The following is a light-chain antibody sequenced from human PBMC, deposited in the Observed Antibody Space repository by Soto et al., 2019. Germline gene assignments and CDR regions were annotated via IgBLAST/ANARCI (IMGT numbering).Light chain of an antibody. V-gene: IGKV1-12*01. CDR3: QQANTFAPLT. CDR1: QGINTW. J-gene: IGKJ4*01. CDR2: AAS. Sequence: DIPLTQSPSSVSASVGDRVTITCRASQGINTWLAWYQQKPGKAPKLLIYAASNLQSGVPSRFSGSGSGTDFTLTISSLQPEDLATYYCQQANTFAPLTFGGGTKVEIQ.